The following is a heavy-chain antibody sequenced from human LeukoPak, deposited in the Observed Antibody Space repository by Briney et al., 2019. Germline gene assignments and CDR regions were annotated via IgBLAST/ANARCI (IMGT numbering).Heavy chain of an antibody. CDR3: ARGGEFDSSWSSP. Sequence: PSETLSLTCAVYGGSFSGYYWSWIRQPPGKGLEWIGEINHSGSTNYNPSLKSRVTISVDTSKNQFSLKLSSVTAADTAVYYCARGGEFDSSWSSPWGQGTLVTVSS. J-gene: IGHJ5*02. CDR1: GGSFSGYY. CDR2: INHSGST. V-gene: IGHV4-34*01. D-gene: IGHD6-13*01.